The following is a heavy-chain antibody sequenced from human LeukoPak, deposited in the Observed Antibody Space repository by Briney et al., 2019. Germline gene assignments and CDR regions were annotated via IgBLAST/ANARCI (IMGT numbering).Heavy chain of an antibody. Sequence: GGSLRLSCAASGFTFSSYGMHWVRQAPGKGLEWVAFIPYDGSNKYYADSVKGRFTISRDNSKNTLYLQMNSLRAEDTAVFYCARDGDTGRRYFDYWGQGTLVTVSS. V-gene: IGHV3-30*02. CDR3: ARDGDTGRRYFDY. J-gene: IGHJ4*02. CDR1: GFTFSSYG. CDR2: IPYDGSNK. D-gene: IGHD5-18*01.